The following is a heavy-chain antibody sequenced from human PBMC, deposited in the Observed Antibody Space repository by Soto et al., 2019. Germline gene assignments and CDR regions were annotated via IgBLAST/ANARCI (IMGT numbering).Heavy chain of an antibody. D-gene: IGHD3-22*01. CDR1: GFTFSSYA. Sequence: PGGSLRLSCAASGFTFSSYAMSWVRQAPGKGLEWVSAISGSGGSTYYADSVKGRFTISRDNSKNTLYLQMNSLRAEDTAVYYCAKKFDYYDSSGYYSNYFDYWGQGTLVTVSS. CDR3: AKKFDYYDSSGYYSNYFDY. CDR2: ISGSGGST. J-gene: IGHJ4*02. V-gene: IGHV3-23*01.